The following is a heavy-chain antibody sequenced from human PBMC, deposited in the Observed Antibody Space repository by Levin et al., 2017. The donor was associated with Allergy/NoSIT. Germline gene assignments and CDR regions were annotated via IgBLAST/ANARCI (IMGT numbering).Heavy chain of an antibody. CDR3: AKDVVFGTSSWSLDF. CDR1: GFTVAGKY. CDR2: IHNDGAS. D-gene: IGHD6-13*01. Sequence: GASVKVSCAASGFTVAGKYMSWVRQPPGGGLDWISLIHNDGASDYADSVRGRFTISRDSSTNTLYLQMNSLRSEDAAVYYCAKDVVFGTSSWSLDFWGQGTLVTVSS. J-gene: IGHJ4*02. V-gene: IGHV3-53*05.